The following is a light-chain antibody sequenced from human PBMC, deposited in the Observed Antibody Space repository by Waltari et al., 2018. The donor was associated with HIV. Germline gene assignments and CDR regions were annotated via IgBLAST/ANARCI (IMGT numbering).Light chain of an antibody. V-gene: IGLV7-46*01. CDR1: SGGVARSHF. CDR3: LLSYGGVRV. Sequence: VVTQEPSLTVSPGDTVTLSCASFSGGVARSHFPYWFQLKPAQPPRTLIYDSEKRHPLTAGRFSGSLAGGRAILTLSGALPEDEAEYFCLLSYGGVRVFGGGTNLTV. J-gene: IGLJ2*01. CDR2: DSE.